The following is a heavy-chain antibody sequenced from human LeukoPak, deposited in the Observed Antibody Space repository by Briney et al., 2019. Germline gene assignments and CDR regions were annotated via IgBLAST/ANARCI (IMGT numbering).Heavy chain of an antibody. J-gene: IGHJ4*02. CDR1: GSTFTSYA. V-gene: IGHV3-23*01. Sequence: GGSRSPSCAASGSTFTSYAMSWFRKAPGKGLEWAAAISGGGGSTYYADSVKGRFTISRDNSKNTLYLQMNSLSADDTAVFYCARHDRGSGSPYYFDYWGQGTLVTVSP. CDR2: ISGGGGST. CDR3: ARHDRGSGSPYYFDY. D-gene: IGHD3-10*01.